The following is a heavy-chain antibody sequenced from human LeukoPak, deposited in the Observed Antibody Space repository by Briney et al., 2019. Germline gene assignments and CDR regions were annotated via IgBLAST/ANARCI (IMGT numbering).Heavy chain of an antibody. D-gene: IGHD2-15*01. CDR2: ISGRGGSGGST. J-gene: IGHJ4*02. Sequence: GGSLRLSCAASGFTFSSCAMSWVRQAPGKGPEWVSNISGRGGSGGSTYYADSVKGRFTISRDNSKNTLYLQVNSLRAEDTAVYYCAKSGLNRFDYWGQGTLVTVSS. V-gene: IGHV3-23*01. CDR1: GFTFSSCA. CDR3: AKSGLNRFDY.